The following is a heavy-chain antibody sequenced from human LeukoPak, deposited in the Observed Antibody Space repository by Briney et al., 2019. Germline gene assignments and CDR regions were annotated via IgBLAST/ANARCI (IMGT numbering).Heavy chain of an antibody. D-gene: IGHD3-22*01. J-gene: IGHJ4*02. CDR1: GFTLSGFS. Sequence: GGSLRLSCAASGFTLSGFSMNRVRQAPGKGLEWVSYISSSSSTIYYADSVKGRFTISRDNAKNSLYLQMNSLRAEDTAVYYCARDYYDLRFDYWGQGTLVTVSS. CDR3: ARDYYDLRFDY. CDR2: ISSSSSTI. V-gene: IGHV3-48*01.